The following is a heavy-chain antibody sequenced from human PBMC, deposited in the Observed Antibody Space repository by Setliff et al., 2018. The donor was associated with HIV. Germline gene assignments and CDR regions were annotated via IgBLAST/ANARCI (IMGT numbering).Heavy chain of an antibody. CDR3: AKDEATLVRGVWNYYYYYIDV. J-gene: IGHJ6*03. CDR1: GFSFSNYA. CDR2: IPYDGSQN. V-gene: IGHV3-30*02. Sequence: SLRLSCAASGFSFSNYAMHWVRQAPGKGLEGVAFIPYDGSQNYYADSVKGRFTISRDNSRDTLFLQMNSLRPEDTAVYYCAKDEATLVRGVWNYYYYYIDVWGKGTTVTVSS. D-gene: IGHD3-10*01.